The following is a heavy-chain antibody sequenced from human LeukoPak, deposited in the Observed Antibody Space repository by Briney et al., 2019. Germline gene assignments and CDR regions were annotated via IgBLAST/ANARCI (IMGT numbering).Heavy chain of an antibody. CDR1: GGSISSYY. J-gene: IGHJ6*03. V-gene: IGHV4-59*01. Sequence: SETLSLTCTVSGGSISSYYWSWIRQPPGKGLEWIGYIYYSGSTNYNPSLKSRISISVDTSKNQISLKLSSVTAADTTVYYCARAPERWYSYGSYTYYYMDVWGKGTTVTVSS. CDR3: ARAPERWYSYGSYTYYYMDV. CDR2: IYYSGST. D-gene: IGHD5-18*01.